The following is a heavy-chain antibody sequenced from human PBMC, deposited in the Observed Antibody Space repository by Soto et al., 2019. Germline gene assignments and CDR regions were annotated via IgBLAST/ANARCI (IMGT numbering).Heavy chain of an antibody. CDR3: ARRSGTIYTFDI. J-gene: IGHJ3*02. D-gene: IGHD6-19*01. CDR1: GFIFSSFS. V-gene: IGHV3-48*01. CDR2: ITGSSTTM. Sequence: EVQLVESGGGLVQPGGSLRLSCAASGFIFSSFSMTWVRQAPGKGLEWISYITGSSTTMYYADSVKVRFNISRDNAKKSLYIQINSLRAEDTAVYYCARRSGTIYTFDIWGRGTTVTVSS.